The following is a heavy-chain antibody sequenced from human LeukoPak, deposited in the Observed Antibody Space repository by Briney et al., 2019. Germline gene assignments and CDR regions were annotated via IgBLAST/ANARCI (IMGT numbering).Heavy chain of an antibody. D-gene: IGHD3-16*01. CDR1: GYSFTSYW. CDR2: IYPGDSDT. V-gene: IGHV5-51*01. Sequence: GESLKISCKGSGYSFTSYWIGWVRQMPGKGLEWMGIIYPGDSDTRYSPSFQGQGTLSPDQSISTAYLQWRSLKASDTAMYYCARLGDWFDPWGQGTLVTVSS. CDR3: ARLGDWFDP. J-gene: IGHJ5*02.